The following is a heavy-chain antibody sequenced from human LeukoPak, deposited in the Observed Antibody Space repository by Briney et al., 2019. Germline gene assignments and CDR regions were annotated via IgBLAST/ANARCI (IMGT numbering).Heavy chain of an antibody. V-gene: IGHV3-74*01. Sequence: GGSLRLSCAASGFTFSSYWMHWVRQAPGKGLVWVARINGVGISTTYADSVKGRFTISRDNARNTVYLQMISLRGEDTAVYYCARDGWVDYWGQGTLVTVSS. CDR3: ARDGWVDY. CDR2: INGVGIST. J-gene: IGHJ4*02. CDR1: GFTFSSYW. D-gene: IGHD1-26*01.